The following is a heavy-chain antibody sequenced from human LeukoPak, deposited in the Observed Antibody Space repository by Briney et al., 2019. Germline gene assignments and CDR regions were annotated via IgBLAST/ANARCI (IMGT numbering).Heavy chain of an antibody. Sequence: GASVKVSCKASGYTFTGYYMHWVRQAPGQGLEWMGWINPNSGGTNYAQKFQGRVTITADKSTSTAYMELSSLRSEDTAVYYCARESRQDYQFDYWGQGTLVTVSS. CDR1: GYTFTGYY. D-gene: IGHD4/OR15-4a*01. V-gene: IGHV1-2*02. CDR2: INPNSGGT. CDR3: ARESRQDYQFDY. J-gene: IGHJ4*02.